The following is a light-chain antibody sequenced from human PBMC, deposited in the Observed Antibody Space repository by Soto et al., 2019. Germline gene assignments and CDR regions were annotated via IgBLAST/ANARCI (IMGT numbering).Light chain of an antibody. CDR2: GAS. CDR1: QSVSSN. J-gene: IGKJ1*01. Sequence: EIVMTQSPATLSVSPGERATLSCRASQSVSSNLAWYQQKPGQAPRLLIYGASTRATGIPARLSGSGSGTEFTLNISSLQSEDFAVYYCQHYNNWPRTFGQGTKVEIK. CDR3: QHYNNWPRT. V-gene: IGKV3-15*01.